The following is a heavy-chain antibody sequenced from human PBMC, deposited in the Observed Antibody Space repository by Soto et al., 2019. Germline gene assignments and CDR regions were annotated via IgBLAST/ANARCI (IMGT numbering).Heavy chain of an antibody. D-gene: IGHD6-19*01. CDR2: IIPIFGTA. CDR3: ARDILEMAGPYYYYYGMDV. Sequence: QVQLVQSGAEVKKPGSSVKVSCKASGGTFSSYAISWVRQAPGQGLEWMGGIIPIFGTANYAQKFQGRVTITADESTSTAYMELSSLRSEDTAVYYCARDILEMAGPYYYYYGMDVCGQGTTVTVSS. J-gene: IGHJ6*02. CDR1: GGTFSSYA. V-gene: IGHV1-69*01.